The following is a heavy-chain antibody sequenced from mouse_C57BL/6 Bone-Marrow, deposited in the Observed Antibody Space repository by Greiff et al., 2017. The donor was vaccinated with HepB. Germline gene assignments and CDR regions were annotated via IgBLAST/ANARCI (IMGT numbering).Heavy chain of an antibody. D-gene: IGHD1-1*01. Sequence: EVKLVESGGDLVKPGGSLKLSCAASGFTFSSYGMSWVRQTPDKRLEWVATISSGGSYTYYPDSVKGRFTISRDNAKNTLYLQMSTLKSEDTAMYYCARHAPLITTVVATPHFDYWGQGTTLTVSS. CDR3: ARHAPLITTVVATPHFDY. V-gene: IGHV5-6*02. CDR1: GFTFSSYG. CDR2: ISSGGSYT. J-gene: IGHJ2*01.